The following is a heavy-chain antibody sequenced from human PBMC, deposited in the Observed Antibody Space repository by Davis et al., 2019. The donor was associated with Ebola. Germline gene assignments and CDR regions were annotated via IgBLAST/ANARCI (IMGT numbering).Heavy chain of an antibody. CDR3: AGSGSYYIADDY. CDR2: IYTSGST. D-gene: IGHD1-26*01. V-gene: IGHV4-61*09. CDR1: GGSISSGSYY. J-gene: IGHJ4*02. Sequence: SETLSLTCTVSGGSISSGSYYWSWIRQPAGKGLEWIGHIYTSGSTNYNPSLKSRVTISVDTSKNQFSLKVTSVTAADTAVYYCAGSGSYYIADDYWGQGTLVTVSS.